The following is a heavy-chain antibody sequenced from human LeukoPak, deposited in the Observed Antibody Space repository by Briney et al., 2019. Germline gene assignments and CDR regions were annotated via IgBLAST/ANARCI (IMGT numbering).Heavy chain of an antibody. J-gene: IGHJ4*02. CDR1: GFTFSSYE. D-gene: IGHD6-19*01. CDR2: IRSSGSTI. Sequence: GALRLSCAASGFTFSSYEMNWVRQAPGKGLEWVSYIRSSGSTIYYADSVKGRFTISRDNAKNSLYLQMNSLRADDTAVYYCARYIRGLYSSGIDYWGQGTLVTVSS. V-gene: IGHV3-48*03. CDR3: ARYIRGLYSSGIDY.